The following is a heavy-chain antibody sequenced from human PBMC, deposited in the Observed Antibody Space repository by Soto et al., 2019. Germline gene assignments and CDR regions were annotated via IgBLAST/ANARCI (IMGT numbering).Heavy chain of an antibody. V-gene: IGHV4-39*01. CDR3: ASPSIAMVRGVIITPLKYYYYYGMDV. CDR1: GGSISSSSYY. Sequence: QLQLQESGPGLVKPSETLSLTCTVSGGSISSSSYYWGWIRQPPGKGLEWIGSIYYSGSTDYNPSLKCRVTMSEDTSKNQFSLKLSSVTAADTAVYFCASPSIAMVRGVIITPLKYYYYYGMDVWGQGTTVTVSS. CDR2: IYYSGST. J-gene: IGHJ6*02. D-gene: IGHD3-10*01.